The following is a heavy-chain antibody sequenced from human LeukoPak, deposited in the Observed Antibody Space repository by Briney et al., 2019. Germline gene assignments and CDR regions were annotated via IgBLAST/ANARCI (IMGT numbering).Heavy chain of an antibody. CDR1: GGSISSSSYY. D-gene: IGHD4-11*01. CDR2: IYYSGST. Sequence: AETLSLTCTVSGGSISSSSYYWGWIRQPPRKGLEWIGSIYYSGSTYYNPSLKSRVTISVDTSKNQFSLKLSSVTAADTAVYYCARLSTVKSDYWGQGTLVTVSS. J-gene: IGHJ4*02. CDR3: ARLSTVKSDY. V-gene: IGHV4-39*01.